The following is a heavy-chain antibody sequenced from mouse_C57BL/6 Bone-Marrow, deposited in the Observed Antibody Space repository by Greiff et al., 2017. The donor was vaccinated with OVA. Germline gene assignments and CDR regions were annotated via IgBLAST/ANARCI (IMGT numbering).Heavy chain of an antibody. J-gene: IGHJ4*01. Sequence: QVQLQQPGAELVRPGSSVKLSCKASGYTFTSYWMDWVKQRPGQGLEWIGNIYPSDSETHYNQKFKDKATLTVDKSSSTAYMQLSSLTSEDSAVYYCARCYDGYYYYAMDYWGQGTSVTVSS. CDR1: GYTFTSYW. D-gene: IGHD2-3*01. V-gene: IGHV1-61*01. CDR2: IYPSDSET. CDR3: ARCYDGYYYYAMDY.